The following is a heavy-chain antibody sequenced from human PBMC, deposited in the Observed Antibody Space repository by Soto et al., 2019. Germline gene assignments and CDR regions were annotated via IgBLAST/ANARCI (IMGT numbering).Heavy chain of an antibody. J-gene: IGHJ5*02. Sequence: ASVKVSCKASGYTFTGYYMHWVRQAPGQGLEWMGWINPNSGGTNYAQKFQGWVTMTRSTVYLQMNSLRDEDTAVYYCVNVMILRFSEWSPLDDPWGQGTLVTVSS. D-gene: IGHD3-3*01. V-gene: IGHV1-2*04. CDR3: VNVMILRFSEWSPLDDP. CDR1: GYTFTGYY. CDR2: INPNSGGT.